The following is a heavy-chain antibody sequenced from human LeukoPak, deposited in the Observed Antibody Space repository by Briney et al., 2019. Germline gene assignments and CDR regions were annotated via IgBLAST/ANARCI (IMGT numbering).Heavy chain of an antibody. Sequence: GGSLRLSCAATGFTISNFTMHWVRKAPGKGLEWVAVVSYDGSYKYYAASVKGRSTISSDNSNNTLYLQMNSLRAEDTAVYYCARAPGYGAAYYFDFWGQGTVVTVSS. J-gene: IGHJ4*02. CDR2: VSYDGSYK. CDR3: ARAPGYGAAYYFDF. V-gene: IGHV3-30*04. D-gene: IGHD1-1*01. CDR1: GFTISNFT.